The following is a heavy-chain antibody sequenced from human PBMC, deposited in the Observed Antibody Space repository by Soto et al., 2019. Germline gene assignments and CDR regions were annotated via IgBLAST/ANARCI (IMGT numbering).Heavy chain of an antibody. V-gene: IGHV4-34*01. D-gene: IGHD6-6*01. CDR2: INHSGST. CDR1: GGSFSDYF. Sequence: QVQLQQWGAGLLKPSETLSLTCAVYGGSFSDYFWTWIRQPPGKGLEWIGEINHSGSTNFNPFLKSRVAISADTSRNQFSLRVTSVTAADTAVYYCAGREFASSSFHYYYYAVDVWGQGTTVTVSS. CDR3: AGREFASSSFHYYYYAVDV. J-gene: IGHJ6*02.